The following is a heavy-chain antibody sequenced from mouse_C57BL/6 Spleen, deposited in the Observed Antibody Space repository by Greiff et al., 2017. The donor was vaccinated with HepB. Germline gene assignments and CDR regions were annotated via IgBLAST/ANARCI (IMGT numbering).Heavy chain of an antibody. CDR2: ISDGGSYT. CDR1: GFTFSSYA. Sequence: EVKLVESGGGLVKPGGSLKLSCAASGFTFSSYAMSWVRQTPEKRLEWVATISDGGSYTYYPDNVKGRFTISRDNAKNNLYLQMSQLKSEDTAMYYCARDRPLYAMDYWGQGTSVTVSS. CDR3: ARDRPLYAMDY. J-gene: IGHJ4*01. V-gene: IGHV5-4*01.